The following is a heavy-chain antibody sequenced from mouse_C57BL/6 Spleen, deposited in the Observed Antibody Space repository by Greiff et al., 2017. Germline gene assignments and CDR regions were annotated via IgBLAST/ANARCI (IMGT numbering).Heavy chain of an antibody. D-gene: IGHD1-1*01. V-gene: IGHV1-81*01. CDR2: IYPRSGNT. CDR3: AIGAHYYGSSSYYFDY. Sequence: QVQLQQSGAELARPGASVKLSCKASGYTFTSYGISWVKQRTGQGLEWIGEIYPRSGNTYYNEKFKGKATLTADKSSSTAYMELRSLTSEDSAVYFCAIGAHYYGSSSYYFDYWGQGTTLTVSS. J-gene: IGHJ2*01. CDR1: GYTFTSYG.